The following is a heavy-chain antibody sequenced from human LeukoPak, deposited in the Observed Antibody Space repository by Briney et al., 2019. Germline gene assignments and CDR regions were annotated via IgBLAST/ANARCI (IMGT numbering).Heavy chain of an antibody. J-gene: IGHJ4*02. Sequence: GGSLRLSXAASGFTFSSYAMSWVRQAPGKGLEWLSTLSGSGGNTYYADSVKGRVTISRDNSKNTLYLQMNSLRAEDTAVYHCAKGSYYYDSADYFDYWGQGTLVTVSS. CDR1: GFTFSSYA. CDR3: AKGSYYYDSADYFDY. CDR2: LSGSGGNT. D-gene: IGHD3-22*01. V-gene: IGHV3-23*01.